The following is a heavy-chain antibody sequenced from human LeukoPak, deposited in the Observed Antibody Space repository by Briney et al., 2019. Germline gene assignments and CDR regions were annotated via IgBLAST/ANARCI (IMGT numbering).Heavy chain of an antibody. Sequence: GGSLRLSCDVSGFTFFNYWMSWVRQAPGKGLQWVANINLDGSQKYYVDSLRGRFTVSRDNAKNSLYLQMNGLKVEDTGVYYCARDVDYANPRHDYWGQGTLVTVSS. CDR1: GFTFFNYW. CDR2: INLDGSQK. J-gene: IGHJ4*02. V-gene: IGHV3-7*01. D-gene: IGHD4/OR15-4a*01. CDR3: ARDVDYANPRHDY.